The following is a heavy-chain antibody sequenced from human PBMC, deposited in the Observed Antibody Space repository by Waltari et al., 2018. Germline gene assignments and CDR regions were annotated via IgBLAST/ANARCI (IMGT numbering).Heavy chain of an antibody. D-gene: IGHD3-10*01. CDR3: ARASPATVRGWFDP. Sequence: QVQLQESGPGLVKPSETLSLTCAVSGYSISSGYYWGWIRQPPGKGLEWIGSFYHSGSTYYNPSLKSRVTISVDTSKNQFSLKLSSVTAADTAMYYCARASPATVRGWFDPWGQGTLVTVSS. J-gene: IGHJ5*02. CDR1: GYSISSGYY. CDR2: FYHSGST. V-gene: IGHV4-38-2*01.